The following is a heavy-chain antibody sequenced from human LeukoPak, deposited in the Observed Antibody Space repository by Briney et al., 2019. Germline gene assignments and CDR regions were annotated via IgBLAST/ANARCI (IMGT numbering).Heavy chain of an antibody. V-gene: IGHV3-48*03. CDR3: AELGITMIGGV. J-gene: IGHJ6*04. CDR2: ISSSGSTI. CDR1: GFTFSSYE. Sequence: PGGSLRLSCAASGFTFSSYEMNWVRQAPGKGLKWVSYISSSGSTIYYADSVKGRFTISRAKAKNSLYLQMNSLRDADTAVYYCAELGITMIGGVWGKKTTVTISS. D-gene: IGHD3-10*02.